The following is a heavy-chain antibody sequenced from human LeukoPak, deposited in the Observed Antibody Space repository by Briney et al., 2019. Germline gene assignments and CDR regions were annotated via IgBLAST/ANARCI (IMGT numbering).Heavy chain of an antibody. Sequence: GESLKISCKGSGYNFNTYCVAWVRQLPGKGLEWMGIILPMNSAVRYSPSFQGQVAISADRSINTACLQWSSLPASDTAMYYCASRPFETTVVPWDFYWGQGTQVTVSS. D-gene: IGHD4-17*01. V-gene: IGHV5-51*01. CDR1: GYNFNTYC. J-gene: IGHJ4*02. CDR3: ASRPFETTVVPWDFY. CDR2: ILPMNSAV.